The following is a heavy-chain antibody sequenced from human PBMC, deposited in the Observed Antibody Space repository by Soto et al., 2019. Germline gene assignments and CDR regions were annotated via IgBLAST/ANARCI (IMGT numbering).Heavy chain of an antibody. Sequence: SQTLSLTCAISGDSVSSNSAAWNWIRRSPSGGLEWLGRTYYRSRWYNDYAVSVRSRITINPDTSKNQFSLHLNSVTPEDTAVYYCAGTTPIQWYYMDVWGKGTTVTVSS. D-gene: IGHD1-7*01. V-gene: IGHV6-1*01. CDR3: AGTTPIQWYYMDV. CDR1: GDSVSSNSAA. J-gene: IGHJ6*03. CDR2: TYYRSRWYN.